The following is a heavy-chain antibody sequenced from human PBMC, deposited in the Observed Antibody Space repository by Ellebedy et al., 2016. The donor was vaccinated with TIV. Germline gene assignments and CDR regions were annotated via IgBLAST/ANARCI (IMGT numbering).Heavy chain of an antibody. D-gene: IGHD5-24*01. V-gene: IGHV3-23*01. CDR3: AKDRRPDGYNNMDV. Sequence: GGSLRLXXAASGFPFSGYAMSWVRQAPGKGLEWVSCITYSGDTTYYADSVRGRFTISRDNSKNTLFLQMDSLRAEDTAIYYCAKDRRPDGYNNMDVWGQGTTVTVSS. CDR2: ITYSGDTT. J-gene: IGHJ6*02. CDR1: GFPFSGYA.